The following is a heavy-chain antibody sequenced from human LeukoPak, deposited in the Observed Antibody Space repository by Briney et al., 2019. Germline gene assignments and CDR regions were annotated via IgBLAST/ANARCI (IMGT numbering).Heavy chain of an antibody. CDR2: IYYSGST. Sequence: SETLSLTCTVSGGSISSSSYYWGWIRQPPGKGLEWIRSIYYSGSTYYTPSLKSRVTISVDTSKNQFSLKLSSVTAADTAVYYCATSGSGWYGGHFDYWGQGTLVTVSS. CDR1: GGSISSSSYY. J-gene: IGHJ4*02. CDR3: ATSGSGWYGGHFDY. D-gene: IGHD6-19*01. V-gene: IGHV4-39*01.